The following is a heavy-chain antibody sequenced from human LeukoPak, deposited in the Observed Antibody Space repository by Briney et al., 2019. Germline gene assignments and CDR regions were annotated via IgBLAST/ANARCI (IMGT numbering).Heavy chain of an antibody. CDR3: SKGHSDYGTGFDL. J-gene: IGHJ4*02. CDR2: ISGSGTKT. Sequence: GGSLRLSCAASGFTFSDYYMSWIRQAPGKGLECVSVISGSGTKTYYADSVKGRFTISRDNSKNTVYLQMNSLRVDDTAVYYCSKGHSDYGTGFDLWGRGTLVTVSS. CDR1: GFTFSDYY. D-gene: IGHD5-12*01. V-gene: IGHV3-23*01.